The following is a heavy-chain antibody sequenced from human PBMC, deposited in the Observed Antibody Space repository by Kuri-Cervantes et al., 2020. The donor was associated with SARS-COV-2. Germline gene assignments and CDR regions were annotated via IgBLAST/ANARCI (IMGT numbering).Heavy chain of an antibody. Sequence: GESLKISCAASGFTFGSYAMSWVRQAPGKGLEWVSAISGSGGSTYYADSVKGRFTISRDNSKNTLYLQMNSLRAEDTAVYYCAKDFGTITVVTYAVTHNAFDIWGQGTMVTVSS. CDR1: GFTFGSYA. CDR3: AKDFGTITVVTYAVTHNAFDI. J-gene: IGHJ3*02. CDR2: ISGSGGST. V-gene: IGHV3-23*01. D-gene: IGHD4-23*01.